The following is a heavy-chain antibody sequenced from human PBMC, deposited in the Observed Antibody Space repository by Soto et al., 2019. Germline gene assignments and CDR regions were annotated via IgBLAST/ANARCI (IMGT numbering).Heavy chain of an antibody. D-gene: IGHD2-15*01. CDR3: AKKRSGCRASVEYFQH. CDR1: GFTFSSYA. Sequence: EVQLLESGGGLVQPGGSLRLSCAASGFTFSSYAMSWVRQAPGKGLEWVSAISGSGGSTYYADSVKGRFTISRDNSKNTQYMQLNSLRAEDTAVYYCAKKRSGCRASVEYFQHWGQGTLVTVSS. V-gene: IGHV3-23*01. CDR2: ISGSGGST. J-gene: IGHJ1*01.